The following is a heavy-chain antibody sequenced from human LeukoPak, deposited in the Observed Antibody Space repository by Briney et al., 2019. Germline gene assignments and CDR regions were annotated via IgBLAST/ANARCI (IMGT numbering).Heavy chain of an antibody. Sequence: GGSLRLSCAASGFTFSSYGMHWVRQAPGKGLEWVAFIRYDGSNKYYADSVKGRFTISRDNSKNTLYLQMNSLRAEDTAVYYCAKDAKLRFLEWFPFDYWGQGTLVTVSS. CDR2: IRYDGSNK. CDR1: GFTFSSYG. V-gene: IGHV3-30*02. J-gene: IGHJ4*02. D-gene: IGHD3-3*01. CDR3: AKDAKLRFLEWFPFDY.